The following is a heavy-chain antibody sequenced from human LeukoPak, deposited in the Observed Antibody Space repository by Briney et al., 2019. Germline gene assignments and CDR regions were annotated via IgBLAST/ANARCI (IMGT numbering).Heavy chain of an antibody. CDR3: ARQLGTRYDFWSGYYTGWFDP. J-gene: IGHJ5*02. Sequence: SETLSPTCTVYGGSLSSFYCSWIRQPPGEGLGWIGYIYYSGRTTNNPSLKSGVTISVETPKNQFSLKLSSVTAADTAVYYCARQLGTRYDFWSGYYTGWFDPWGQGTLVTVSS. D-gene: IGHD3-3*01. CDR2: IYYSGRT. V-gene: IGHV4-59*01. CDR1: GGSLSSFY.